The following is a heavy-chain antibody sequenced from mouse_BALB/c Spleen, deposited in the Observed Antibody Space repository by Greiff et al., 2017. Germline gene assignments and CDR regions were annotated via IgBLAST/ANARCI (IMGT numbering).Heavy chain of an antibody. CDR3: AREGDDGTGTFAY. D-gene: IGHD4-1*01. Sequence: EVKLQESGPGLVKPSQSLSLTCTVTGYSITSDYAWNWIRQFPGNKLEWMGYISYSGSTSYNPSLKSRISITRDTSKNQFFLQLNSVTTEDTATYYCAREGDDGTGTFAYWGQGTLVTVSA. CDR1: GYSITSDYA. CDR2: ISYSGST. V-gene: IGHV3-2*02. J-gene: IGHJ3*01.